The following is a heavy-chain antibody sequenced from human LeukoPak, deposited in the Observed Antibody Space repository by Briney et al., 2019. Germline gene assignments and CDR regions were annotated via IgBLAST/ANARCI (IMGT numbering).Heavy chain of an antibody. D-gene: IGHD6-13*01. J-gene: IGHJ1*01. CDR3: ARASDISWPFEN. CDR1: GYSFSNYG. CDR2: ISAKNGNT. V-gene: IGHV1-18*01. Sequence: ASVNVSCKTSGYSFSNYGIVWVRQAPGQGLEWMGWISAKNGNTKSSQKDQGRVTMTTDSSTGIAYLDLRSLRTDDTAVYYCARASDISWPFENWGQGTLVTVSS.